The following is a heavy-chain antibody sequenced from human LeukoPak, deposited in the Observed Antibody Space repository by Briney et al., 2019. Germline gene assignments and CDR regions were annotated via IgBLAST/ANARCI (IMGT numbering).Heavy chain of an antibody. CDR1: GGTFISYA. D-gene: IGHD5-12*01. V-gene: IGHV1-69*04. Sequence: SVTVSFMASGGTFISYAISWARQPPARGLAWVGRIIPILGIANYAQKVQGRVTITADKSTSAAYMELSSLRAEGTAVYYCGRALERIVATDYGMHVWGQRTTVTVSS. CDR3: GRALERIVATDYGMHV. CDR2: IIPILGIA. J-gene: IGHJ6*02.